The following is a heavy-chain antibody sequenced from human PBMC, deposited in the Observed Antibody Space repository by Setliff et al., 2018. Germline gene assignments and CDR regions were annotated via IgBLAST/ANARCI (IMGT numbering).Heavy chain of an antibody. CDR2: INPSGGST. J-gene: IGHJ4*02. CDR1: GYTFTSYY. Sequence: ASVKVSCKASGYTFTSYYMHWVRQAPGQGLEWMGIINPSGGSTSYAQKFQGRVTITRNTSISTAYMELSSLRSEDTAAYYCARRGLGYDFWSGYYTMYYFDYWGQGTLVTVSS. V-gene: IGHV1-46*01. CDR3: ARRGLGYDFWSGYYTMYYFDY. D-gene: IGHD3-3*01.